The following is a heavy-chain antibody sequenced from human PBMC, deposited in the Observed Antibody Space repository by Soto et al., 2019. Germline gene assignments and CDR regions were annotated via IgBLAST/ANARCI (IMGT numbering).Heavy chain of an antibody. CDR3: VKLRIRGELPQEQYFDH. CDR2: VSVSGAVT. V-gene: IGHV3-23*01. D-gene: IGHD3-10*01. Sequence: EVKLLESGGDLVQPGGSLRLSCAASGFTFTTYAMSWVRQAPGQGLEWVATVSVSGAVTDYADSVKGRFTISRDNSKNSIYLHMGSLRAEDTAVYYCVKLRIRGELPQEQYFDHWGQGTLVTVSS. CDR1: GFTFTTYA. J-gene: IGHJ4*02.